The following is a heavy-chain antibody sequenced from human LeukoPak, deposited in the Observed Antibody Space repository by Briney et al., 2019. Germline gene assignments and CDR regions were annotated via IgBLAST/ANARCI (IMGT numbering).Heavy chain of an antibody. Sequence: GGSLRLSCAASGFTVSSNYMTWVRQAPGKGLEWVSVIYSGGSAYYADSVKGRFTISRDNSKNTLYLQMNSLRAEDTAVYYCAKSEPVQLWLLDYWGQGTLVTASS. CDR1: GFTVSSNY. D-gene: IGHD5-18*01. CDR3: AKSEPVQLWLLDY. CDR2: IYSGGSA. V-gene: IGHV3-53*05. J-gene: IGHJ4*02.